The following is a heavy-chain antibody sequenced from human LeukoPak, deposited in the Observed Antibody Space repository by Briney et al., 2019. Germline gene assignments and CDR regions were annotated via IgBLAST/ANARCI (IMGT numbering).Heavy chain of an antibody. V-gene: IGHV4-59*12. Sequence: SETLSLTCTVSGGSISSYYWSWIRQPPGKGLEWIGYIYYSGNTNYNPSLKSRVTISVDTCKNQFSLKLSSVTAADTAVYYCARTDFWSESHFDYWGQGTLVTVSS. D-gene: IGHD3-3*01. CDR3: ARTDFWSESHFDY. CDR1: GGSISSYY. CDR2: IYYSGNT. J-gene: IGHJ4*02.